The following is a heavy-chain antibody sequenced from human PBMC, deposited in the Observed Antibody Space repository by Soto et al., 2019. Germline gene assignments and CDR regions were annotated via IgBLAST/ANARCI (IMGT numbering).Heavy chain of an antibody. CDR3: VRDSGNGWKDY. CDR2: IDHSGST. Sequence: QVQLQESGPGLVKPSGTLSLTCAVSGGSISSTNWWNWVRQPPGKGLEWNGEIDHSGSTNYNPSLKGRVTMSVDKPKNQFSLKLSSVTAADTAVYYCVRDSGNGWKDYWGQGTLVTVSS. CDR1: GGSISSTNW. D-gene: IGHD6-19*01. V-gene: IGHV4-4*02. J-gene: IGHJ4*02.